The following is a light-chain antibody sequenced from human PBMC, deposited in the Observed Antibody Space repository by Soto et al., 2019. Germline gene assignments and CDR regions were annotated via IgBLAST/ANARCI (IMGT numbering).Light chain of an antibody. CDR2: ATS. Sequence: IQVTHSPSSLSAAVGDRVTISCRTSQGFGSPLAWYQQKPGKAPKLLIYATSSLQSGVPSRFSGSGSGTDFTLTISSLQAEDLATYYCQQSYSTPLGTFGQGTKVDIK. CDR1: QGFGSP. J-gene: IGKJ1*01. CDR3: QQSYSTPLGT. V-gene: IGKV1-39*01.